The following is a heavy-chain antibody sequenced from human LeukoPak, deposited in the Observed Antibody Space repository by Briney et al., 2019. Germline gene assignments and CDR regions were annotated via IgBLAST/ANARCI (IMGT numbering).Heavy chain of an antibody. CDR2: INAVDANT. CDR3: AKQFLGAN. J-gene: IGHJ4*02. Sequence: GGSLRLSCAASGFIFSSLAMTWVRQAPGKGLEWVSTINAVDANTYYADSVKGRFTVFRDNSRNTLYLQMNSLRAEDTAVYYCAKQFLGANWGQGTLVIVSS. D-gene: IGHD4/OR15-4a*01. CDR1: GFIFSSLA. V-gene: IGHV3-23*01.